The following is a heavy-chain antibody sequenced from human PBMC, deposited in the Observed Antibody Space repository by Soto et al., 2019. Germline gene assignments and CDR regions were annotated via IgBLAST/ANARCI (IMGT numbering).Heavy chain of an antibody. Sequence: GGSLRLSCAASGFTFSSYAMSWVRQAPEKGLEWVSAISGSGGSTYYADSVKGRFTISRDNSKNTLYLQMNSLRAEDTAVYYCAKVKAGYCSSTSCYNYYYYYYMDVWGKGTTVTVSS. J-gene: IGHJ6*03. D-gene: IGHD2-2*01. CDR1: GFTFSSYA. CDR2: ISGSGGST. V-gene: IGHV3-23*01. CDR3: AKVKAGYCSSTSCYNYYYYYYMDV.